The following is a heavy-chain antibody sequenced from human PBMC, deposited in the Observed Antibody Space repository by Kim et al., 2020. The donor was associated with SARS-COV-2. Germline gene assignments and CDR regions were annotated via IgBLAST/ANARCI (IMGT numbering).Heavy chain of an antibody. CDR2: T. D-gene: IGHD7-27*01. CDR3: ARQLGTNWFDP. J-gene: IGHJ5*02. V-gene: IGHV4-39*01. Sequence: TSDNPSLKIRVTISVDTSKNQCSLKLSSVTAADTAVYYCARQLGTNWFDPWGQGTLVTVSS.